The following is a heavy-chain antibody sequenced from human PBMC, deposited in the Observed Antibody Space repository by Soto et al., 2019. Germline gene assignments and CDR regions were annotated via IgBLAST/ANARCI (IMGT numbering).Heavy chain of an antibody. CDR1: GGTFSSYA. CDR3: ARALESSGWYTGFSNWFDP. V-gene: IGHV1-69*13. Sequence: ASVKVSCKASGGTFSSYAISWVRQAPGQGLEWMGGIIPIFGTANYAQKFQGRVTITADESTSTAYMELSSLRSEDTAVYYCARALESSGWYTGFSNWFDPWGQGTLVTVSS. J-gene: IGHJ5*02. CDR2: IIPIFGTA. D-gene: IGHD6-19*01.